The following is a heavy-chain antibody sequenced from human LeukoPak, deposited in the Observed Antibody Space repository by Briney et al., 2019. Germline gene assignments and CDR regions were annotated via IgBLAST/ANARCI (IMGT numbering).Heavy chain of an antibody. CDR2: IYYSGST. D-gene: IGHD2-2*02. CDR1: GGSISSYY. J-gene: IGHJ4*02. V-gene: IGHV4-59*12. Sequence: SETLSLTCTVSGGSISSYYWSWTRQPPGKGLEWIGYIYYSGSTNYNPSLKSRVTISVDKSKNQFSLKLNSVTAADTAVYYCARKRADTWYYLDYWGQGTLVTVSS. CDR3: ARKRADTWYYLDY.